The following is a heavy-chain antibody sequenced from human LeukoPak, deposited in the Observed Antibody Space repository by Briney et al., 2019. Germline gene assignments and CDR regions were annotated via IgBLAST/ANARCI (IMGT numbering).Heavy chain of an antibody. CDR2: ISPSSTYI. V-gene: IGHV3-21*01. CDR3: ARLAGNPEYYLDY. J-gene: IGHJ4*02. D-gene: IGHD4-23*01. CDR1: GFTFSSYS. Sequence: GGSLRLSCAASGFTFSSYSMNWVRQAPGKGLEWVSSISPSSTYIYYADSMKGRFTISRDNAKNSLYLQMNSLRAEDTAVYYCARLAGNPEYYLDYWGQGTLVTVSS.